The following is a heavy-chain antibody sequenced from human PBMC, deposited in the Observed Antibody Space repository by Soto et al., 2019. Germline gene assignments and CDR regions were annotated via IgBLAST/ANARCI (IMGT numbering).Heavy chain of an antibody. J-gene: IGHJ5*02. CDR1: GGSISSYY. CDR3: ATTLYSSSSGWLDP. CDR2: IYTSGST. V-gene: IGHV4-4*07. D-gene: IGHD6-6*01. Sequence: PSETLSLTCTVSGGSISSYYWSWIRQPAGKGLEWIGRIYTSGSTNYNPSLKSRATMSVDTSKNQFSLKLSSVTAADTAVYYCATTLYSSSSGWLDPWGQGTLVTVSS.